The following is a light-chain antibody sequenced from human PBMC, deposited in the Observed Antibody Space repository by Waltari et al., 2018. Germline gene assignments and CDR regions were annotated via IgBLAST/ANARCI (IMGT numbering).Light chain of an antibody. J-gene: IGKJ1*01. V-gene: IGKV4-1*01. Sequence: DIVMTQSPDSLAVSLRESAPINCKSSQSILYCSNNKNYLAWYQQKPGQPPELLIYWASTRESGVPDRFSGSGSGTDFTLTISSLQAEDVAVYYCQQYYSTPQTFGQGTKVEIK. CDR3: QQYYSTPQT. CDR1: QSILYCSNNKNY. CDR2: WAS.